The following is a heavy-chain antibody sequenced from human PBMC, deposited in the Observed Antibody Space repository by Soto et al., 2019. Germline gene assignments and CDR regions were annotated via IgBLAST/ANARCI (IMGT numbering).Heavy chain of an antibody. J-gene: IGHJ6*03. V-gene: IGHV4-31*03. D-gene: IGHD3-3*01. CDR2: IYYSGST. Sequence: PSETLSLTCTVSGGSISSGGYYWSWIRQHPGKGLEWIGYIYYSGSTYYNPSLKSRVTISVDTSKNQFSLKLSSVTAADTAVYYCARGIFGVVVHYYYYMDVWGKGTTVTVSS. CDR1: GGSISSGGYY. CDR3: ARGIFGVVVHYYYYMDV.